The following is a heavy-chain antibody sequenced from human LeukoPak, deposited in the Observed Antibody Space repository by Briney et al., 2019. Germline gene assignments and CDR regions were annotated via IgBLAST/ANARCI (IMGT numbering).Heavy chain of an antibody. CDR2: ISYDGSNK. D-gene: IGHD3-22*01. J-gene: IGHJ3*02. CDR3: ARDKGFDSSGPDAFDI. CDR1: GFTFSSYA. Sequence: GGSLRLSCAASGFTFSSYAMHWVRQAPGKGLEWVALISYDGSNKYYADSVKGRFTISRDNSKNTLYLQMNSLRAEDTAVYYCARDKGFDSSGPDAFDIWGQGTMVTVS. V-gene: IGHV3-30-3*01.